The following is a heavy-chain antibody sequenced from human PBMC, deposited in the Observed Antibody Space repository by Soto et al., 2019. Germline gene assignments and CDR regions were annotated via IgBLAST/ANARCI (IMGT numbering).Heavy chain of an antibody. D-gene: IGHD3-22*01. Sequence: QVQLVQSGAEVKKPGASVKVSCKASGYTFTSYGISWVRQAPGQGLEWMGWISAYNGNTNCAQKLQGRVTMTTDTSTSTAYMELRSLRSDDTAVYYCARRNYYDSSGTKQNNWFDPWGQGTLVTVSS. CDR1: GYTFTSYG. J-gene: IGHJ5*02. CDR3: ARRNYYDSSGTKQNNWFDP. V-gene: IGHV1-18*01. CDR2: ISAYNGNT.